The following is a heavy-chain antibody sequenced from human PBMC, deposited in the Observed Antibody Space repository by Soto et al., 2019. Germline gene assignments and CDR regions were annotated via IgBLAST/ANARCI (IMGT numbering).Heavy chain of an antibody. V-gene: IGHV2-5*02. Sequence: QITLKESGPTLVKPTQTLTLTCTFSGFSLSTNGVGVGWIRQAPTKALEWLALIYWDDDKRYNPSLKGRLTTSKDPSKAQVVLTMTSMGPADTATYYCAHILELSTPYDFDYWGQGTLVTVSS. J-gene: IGHJ4*02. D-gene: IGHD2-15*01. CDR2: IYWDDDK. CDR3: AHILELSTPYDFDY. CDR1: GFSLSTNGVG.